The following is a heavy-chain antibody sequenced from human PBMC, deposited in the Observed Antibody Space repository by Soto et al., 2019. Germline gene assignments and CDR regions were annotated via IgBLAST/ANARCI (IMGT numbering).Heavy chain of an antibody. CDR1: GFTFGDYA. CDR3: TRDGSSWHGNNWLDP. D-gene: IGHD6-13*01. CDR2: IRSKAYGGTT. Sequence: PGGSLRLSCTASGFTFGDYAMSWFRQAPGKGLEWVGFIRSKAYGGTTEYAASVKGRFTISRDDSKSIAYLQMNSLKTEDTAVYYCTRDGSSWHGNNWLDPWGQGTLVTVSS. J-gene: IGHJ5*02. V-gene: IGHV3-49*03.